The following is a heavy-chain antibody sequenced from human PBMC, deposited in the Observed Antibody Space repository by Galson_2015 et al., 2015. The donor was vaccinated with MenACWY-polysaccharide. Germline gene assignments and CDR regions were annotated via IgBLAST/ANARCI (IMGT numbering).Heavy chain of an antibody. V-gene: IGHV6-1*01. D-gene: IGHD2-2*01. CDR1: GDSVSSHSAS. CDR2: TYYRSKWYY. J-gene: IGHJ4*02. Sequence: WAISGDSVSSHSASWNWIRQSPSGGLEWLGRTYYRSKWYYDYALSVKSRITLNPDTSKNQVSLQLNSMTPEDTAVYYCARVPDFFTRGFDYWGLGTLVTVSS. CDR3: ARVPDFFTRGFDY.